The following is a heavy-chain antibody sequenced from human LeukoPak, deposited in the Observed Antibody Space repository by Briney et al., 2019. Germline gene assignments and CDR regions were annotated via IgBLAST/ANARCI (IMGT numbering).Heavy chain of an antibody. D-gene: IGHD3-16*01. V-gene: IGHV4-34*01. CDR3: ARGRGDYVWGSYSGVGAFDI. CDR2: INHSGST. Sequence: PSETLSLTCAVYGGSFSGYYWSWIRQPPGKGLKWIGEINHSGSTNYNPSLKSRVTISVDTSKNQFSLKLSSVTAADTAVYYCARGRGDYVWGSYSGVGAFDIWGQGTMVTVSS. CDR1: GGSFSGYY. J-gene: IGHJ3*02.